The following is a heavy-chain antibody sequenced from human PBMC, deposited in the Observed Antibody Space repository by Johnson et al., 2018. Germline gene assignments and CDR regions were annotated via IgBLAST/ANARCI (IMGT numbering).Heavy chain of an antibody. CDR1: GFRFDDYA. D-gene: IGHD3-22*01. V-gene: IGHV3-9*01. J-gene: IGHJ4*02. CDR2: ISWNSDNI. CDR3: SKDFEMGHYYDNNGYPEY. Sequence: EVQLVESGGGLVQPGRSLRLSCVGSGFRFDDYAMHWVRQAPGKGLEWVSGISWNSDNIGYAESVKGRFTNSRDNAKNSLYLQMNSLRTEDTALYYWSKDFEMGHYYDNNGYPEYWGQGTLVTVAS.